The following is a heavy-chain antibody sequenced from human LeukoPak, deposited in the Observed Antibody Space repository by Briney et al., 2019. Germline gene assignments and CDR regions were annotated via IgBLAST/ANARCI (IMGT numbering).Heavy chain of an antibody. J-gene: IGHJ4*02. CDR1: GYTFTGYY. CDR3: ASYPRYSSTPPFDY. Sequence: ATVKVSCKASGYTFTGYYMHWVRQAPGQGLGWVGWINTNTGETNSAQKCQGRVTMTRDTTINTAYMELTRLTSDDTSVYYCASYPRYSSTPPFDYWGQGTLVTVSS. D-gene: IGHD2-2*01. CDR2: INTNTGET. V-gene: IGHV1-2*02.